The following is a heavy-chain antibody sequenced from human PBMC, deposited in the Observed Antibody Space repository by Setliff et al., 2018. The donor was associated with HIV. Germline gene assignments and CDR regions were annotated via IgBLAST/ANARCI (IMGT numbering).Heavy chain of an antibody. CDR3: SRGGRPTDEYVWFDP. D-gene: IGHD4-17*01. CDR1: GFTFGDYL. V-gene: IGHV3-49*04. CDR2: IRSKNYGGAP. J-gene: IGHJ5*02. Sequence: HPGGSLRLSCKASGFTFGDYLMSWVRQAPGKGLEWIGFIRSKNYGGAPEYAASVEGRFTISRDDSKGIAYLQMNSLKTEDTAVYYCSRGGRPTDEYVWFDPWGQGTLVTVSS.